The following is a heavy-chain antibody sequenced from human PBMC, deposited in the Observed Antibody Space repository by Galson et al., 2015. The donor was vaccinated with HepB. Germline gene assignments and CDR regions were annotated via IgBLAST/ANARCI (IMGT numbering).Heavy chain of an antibody. CDR3: ARGELVYATDGLDY. CDR2: IYYSGST. Sequence: QVQLQESGPGLVKPSETLSLTCTVSGGSISSYYWSWIRQPPGKGLEWIGYIYYSGSTNYNPSLKSRVTISVDTSKNQFSLKLSSVTAADTAVYYCARGELVYATDGLDYWGQGTLVTVSS. D-gene: IGHD2-8*01. J-gene: IGHJ4*02. CDR1: GGSISSYY. V-gene: IGHV4-59*01.